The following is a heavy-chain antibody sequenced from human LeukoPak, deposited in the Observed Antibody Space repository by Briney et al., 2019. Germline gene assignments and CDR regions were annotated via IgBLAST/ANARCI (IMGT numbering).Heavy chain of an antibody. V-gene: IGHV3-23*01. Sequence: GGSLRLSCAASGFAFSKYAMSWVRQAPGKGLEWVSAISGSGGSKYYADSVKGRFTISRDNSKNTLYVQMNSLRAEDTATYYCAKGTTYYDILTGYGYAYYFDYWGQGTLVTVSS. CDR1: GFAFSKYA. J-gene: IGHJ4*02. D-gene: IGHD3-9*01. CDR2: ISGSGGSK. CDR3: AKGTTYYDILTGYGYAYYFDY.